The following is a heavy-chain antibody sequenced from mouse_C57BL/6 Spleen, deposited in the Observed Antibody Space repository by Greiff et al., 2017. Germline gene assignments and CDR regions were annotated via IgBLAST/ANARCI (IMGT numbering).Heavy chain of an antibody. CDR1: GYSITSGYY. CDR3: AREGYAMDY. J-gene: IGHJ4*01. V-gene: IGHV3-6*01. CDR2: ISYDGSN. Sequence: ESGPGLVKPSQSQSLTCSVTGYSITSGYYWNWIRQFPGNKLEWMGYISYDGSNNYNPSLKNRISITRDTSKNQFFLKLNSVTTEDTATYYCAREGYAMDYWGQGTSVTVSS.